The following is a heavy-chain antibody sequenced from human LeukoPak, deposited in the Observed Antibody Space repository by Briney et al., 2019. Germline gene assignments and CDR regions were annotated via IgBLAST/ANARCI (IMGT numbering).Heavy chain of an antibody. V-gene: IGHV3-11*05. CDR3: ARGSGKKLWLSDFDY. CDR1: GFTFSDYY. Sequence: PGGSLRLSCAASGFTFSDYYMSWIRQAPGKGQGWVSYISSSSSYTNYADSVKGRFTISRDNAKNSLYLQMNSLRAEDTAVYYCARGSGKKLWLSDFDYWGQGTLVTVSS. CDR2: ISSSSSYT. J-gene: IGHJ4*02. D-gene: IGHD5-18*01.